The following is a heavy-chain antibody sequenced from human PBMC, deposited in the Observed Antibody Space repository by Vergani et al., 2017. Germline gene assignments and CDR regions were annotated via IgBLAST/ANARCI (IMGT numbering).Heavy chain of an antibody. CDR2: ISGSGGST. J-gene: IGHJ4*02. D-gene: IGHD3-3*01. CDR1: GFTFSSYA. V-gene: IGHV3-23*04. Sequence: EVQLVESGGGLVQPGGSLRLSCAASGFTFSSYAMSWVRQAPGKGLEWVSAISGSGGSTYYAASVKGRFTISRDNSKNTLYLQMNSLRAEDTAVYYCAKAAAVTIFRVVPKPPDYWGQGTLVTVSS. CDR3: AKAAAVTIFRVVPKPPDY.